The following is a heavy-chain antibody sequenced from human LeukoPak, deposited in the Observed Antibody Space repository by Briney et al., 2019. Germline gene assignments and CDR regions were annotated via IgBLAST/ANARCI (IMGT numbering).Heavy chain of an antibody. D-gene: IGHD2-15*01. Sequence: SETLSLTCAVSGGSISSDSYYWGWIRQPTGKGLEWIGSIYSGGTTYYNPSLKSRVTISVDTSKNQFSLKLTSVTAADAAAYYCARHSRNCSGGYCYLYYWGQGTLVTVSS. V-gene: IGHV4-39*01. CDR2: IYSGGTT. CDR1: GGSISSDSYY. CDR3: ARHSRNCSGGYCYLYY. J-gene: IGHJ4*02.